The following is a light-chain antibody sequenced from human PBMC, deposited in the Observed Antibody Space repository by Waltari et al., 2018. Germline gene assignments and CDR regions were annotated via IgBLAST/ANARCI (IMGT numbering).Light chain of an antibody. CDR2: WAS. J-gene: IGKJ4*01. V-gene: IGKV4-1*01. CDR3: QQYYSTPRT. Sequence: DIVMTQSPDYLAVSLGERATINCKSSQSVLYSSNNKNDLAWYQQKPGQPPKLLIYWASTRESGVPYRFSGSGSGTDFTLTISSLQAEDVAVYYCQQYYSTPRTFGGGTKVEIK. CDR1: QSVLYSSNNKND.